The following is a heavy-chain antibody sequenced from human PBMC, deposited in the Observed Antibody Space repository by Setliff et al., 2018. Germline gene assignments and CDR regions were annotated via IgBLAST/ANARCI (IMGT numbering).Heavy chain of an antibody. J-gene: IGHJ2*01. CDR3: ARAQVVFAISAPVWYFEV. Sequence: SETLSLTCTVYGGSLSNYYWSWVRQPPGKGPEWIVEINHSGVTNYNPSLKGRVTISVDTSKNQLSLKVNSVTVADTAVYYCARAQVVFAISAPVWYFEVWGRGTQVT. D-gene: IGHD2-21*01. CDR2: INHSGVT. V-gene: IGHV4-34*01. CDR1: GGSLSNYY.